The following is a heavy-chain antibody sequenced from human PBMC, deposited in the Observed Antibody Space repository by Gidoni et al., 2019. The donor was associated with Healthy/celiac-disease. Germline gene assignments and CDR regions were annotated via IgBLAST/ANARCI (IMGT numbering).Heavy chain of an antibody. J-gene: IGHJ4*02. D-gene: IGHD3-16*02. CDR2: IYHSGST. CDR3: ARGVGGYTEFDY. Sequence: QLQLQESGSGLVQPSKTLSLTCAVPGGSISSGGYSWRWIQQPPWKGLEWIGYIYHSGSTYYNTYLKSRVTISVDRSKDQFSLKLSSVAAADTAVYYCARGVGGYTEFDYWGQGTLVTVSS. CDR1: GGSISSGGYS. V-gene: IGHV4-30-2*01.